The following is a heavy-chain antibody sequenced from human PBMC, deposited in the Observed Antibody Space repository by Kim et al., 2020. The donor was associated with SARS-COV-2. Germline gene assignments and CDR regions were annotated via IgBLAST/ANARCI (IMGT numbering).Heavy chain of an antibody. CDR3: ARNLGGSSSSGY. Sequence: TYSAASVKGRFTISRDNSENMVYLQMTSLRAEDTAMYFCARNLGGSSSSGYWGQGTLVTVSS. D-gene: IGHD6-6*01. J-gene: IGHJ4*02. V-gene: IGHV3-53*01. CDR2: T.